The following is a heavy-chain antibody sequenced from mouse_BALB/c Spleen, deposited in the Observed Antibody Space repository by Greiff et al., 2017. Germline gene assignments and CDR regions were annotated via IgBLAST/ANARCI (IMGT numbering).Heavy chain of an antibody. Sequence: EVKLVESGAELVRPGASVKLSCTASGFNIKDYYMHWVKQRPEQGLEWIGWIDPENGDTEYAPKFQGKATMTADTSSNTAYLQLSSLPSEDTAVYYCNAGVHAMDYWGQGTSVTVSS. V-gene: IGHV14-4*02. CDR3: NAGVHAMDY. J-gene: IGHJ4*01. CDR1: GFNIKDYY. CDR2: IDPENGDT.